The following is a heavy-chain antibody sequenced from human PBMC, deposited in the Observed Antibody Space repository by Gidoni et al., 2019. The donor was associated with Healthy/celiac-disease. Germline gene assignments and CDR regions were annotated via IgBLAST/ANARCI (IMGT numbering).Heavy chain of an antibody. CDR2: ISGNSGSI. CDR3: AKERSIRVWFGEPFDY. D-gene: IGHD3-10*01. Sequence: EVQLLESGGGLLQPGRSLRLSCAASGFTFDDYAMHWVRQAPGKGLEWVSGISGNSGSIGYAESVKGRFTISRDNAKNSLYLQMNSLRAEDTALYYCAKERSIRVWFGEPFDYWGQGTLVTVSS. CDR1: GFTFDDYA. J-gene: IGHJ4*02. V-gene: IGHV3-9*01.